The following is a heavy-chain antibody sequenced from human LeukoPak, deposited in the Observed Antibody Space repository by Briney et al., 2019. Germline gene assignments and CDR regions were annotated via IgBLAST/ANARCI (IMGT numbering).Heavy chain of an antibody. CDR2: VGIAAAT. V-gene: IGHV3-13*01. CDR3: VRQKKSHGNFDY. Sequence: GGSLRLSCAASGFTFSDHAMHWVRQAPGKGLEWVSAVGIAAATFYPGSVKGRFTISRENAKNSLYLQMNSLRVEDTAVYYCVRQKKSHGNFDYWGQGTLVTVSS. J-gene: IGHJ4*02. D-gene: IGHD1-26*01. CDR1: GFTFSDHA.